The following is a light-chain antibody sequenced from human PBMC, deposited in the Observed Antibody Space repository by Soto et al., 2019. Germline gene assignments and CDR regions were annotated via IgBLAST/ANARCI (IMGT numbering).Light chain of an antibody. Sequence: DIQMTQSPSSLSASVGDRVTITCRASQGISNDLAWYQQKPGKVPKLLIYAASTLQPGVPSRFSGSGSGTDFTLTISSLQPEDVATYYCQKYNSAPHTFGQGTRREIK. CDR2: AAS. CDR1: QGISND. V-gene: IGKV1-27*01. CDR3: QKYNSAPHT. J-gene: IGKJ5*01.